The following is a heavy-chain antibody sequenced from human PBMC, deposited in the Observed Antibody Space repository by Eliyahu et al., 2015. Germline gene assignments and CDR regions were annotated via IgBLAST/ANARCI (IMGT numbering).Heavy chain of an antibody. CDR2: IFSSEHF. CDR3: AREGGGYRFDL. V-gene: IGHV4-59*01. Sequence: QESGPGLVRPLETLSLXCXVPHSSFNXYYWSWIRQPPGKGLEWIGYIFSSEHFKYNPSLRSRVTLSVDTSKNQVSLILKSVSAADTAIYYCAREGGGYRFDLWGPGTLVTVAS. D-gene: IGHD5-18*01. CDR1: HSSFNXYY. J-gene: IGHJ4*02.